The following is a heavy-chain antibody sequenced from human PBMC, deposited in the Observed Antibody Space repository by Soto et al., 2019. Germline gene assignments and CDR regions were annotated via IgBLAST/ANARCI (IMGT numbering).Heavy chain of an antibody. J-gene: IGHJ4*02. CDR2: LIPIIGRP. CDR1: GGTFSTYA. CDR3: GMIIFRRGAGGVVVV. D-gene: IGHD3-16*01. V-gene: IGHV1-69*01. Sequence: QVQLVQSGAEVKKPGSSVKVSCKASGGTFSTYAINWVRQAPGQGLEWVGGLIPIIGRPNYAQKFEGRVTIAAVEDTRTASMALSSLWSEDTAGSYCGMIIFRRGAGGVVVVWGQGTVVTVSS.